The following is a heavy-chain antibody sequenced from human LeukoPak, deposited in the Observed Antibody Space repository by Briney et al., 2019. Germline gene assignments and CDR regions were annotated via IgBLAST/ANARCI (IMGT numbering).Heavy chain of an antibody. CDR1: GFAVSSKY. CDR2: IYLDGRA. V-gene: IGHV3-66*01. D-gene: IGHD5-12*01. Sequence: GGSLRLSCAASGFAVSSKYMNWVRQAPGKGLEWVTVIYLDGRADYADSVKGRSTISSDNSKNTVYLQMNSLKDEDTAVYYCTTNGGYEGLADYWGQGTLVTVSS. J-gene: IGHJ4*02. CDR3: TTNGGYEGLADY.